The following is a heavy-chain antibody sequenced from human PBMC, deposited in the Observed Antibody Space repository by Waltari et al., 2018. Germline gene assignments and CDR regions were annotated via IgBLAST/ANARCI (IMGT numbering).Heavy chain of an antibody. CDR1: GGTFSSYA. Sequence: QVQLVQSGAEVKKPGSSVKVSCKASGGTFSSYAISWVRQAPGQGLEWMGGIIPILGTANYAQKFQGRVTITADESTSTAYMELSSLRSEDTAVYYCARGGADYDSSGYWSRAFDIWGQGTMVTVSS. CDR2: IIPILGTA. J-gene: IGHJ3*02. V-gene: IGHV1-69*01. D-gene: IGHD3-22*01. CDR3: ARGGADYDSSGYWSRAFDI.